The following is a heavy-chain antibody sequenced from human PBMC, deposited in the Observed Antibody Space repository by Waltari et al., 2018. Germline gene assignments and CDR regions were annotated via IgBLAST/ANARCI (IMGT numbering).Heavy chain of an antibody. V-gene: IGHV1-2*06. CDR1: GYTFTGYY. J-gene: IGHJ4*02. D-gene: IGHD2-21*01. Sequence: QVQLVQSGAEVKKPGASVKVSCKASGYTFTGYYMHWVRQAPAQGLEWMGRINPNSGGTNYAQKFQGRVTMTRDTSISTAYMELSRLRSDDTAVYYCARGAYCGGDCSKGYFDYWGQGTLVTVSS. CDR3: ARGAYCGGDCSKGYFDY. CDR2: INPNSGGT.